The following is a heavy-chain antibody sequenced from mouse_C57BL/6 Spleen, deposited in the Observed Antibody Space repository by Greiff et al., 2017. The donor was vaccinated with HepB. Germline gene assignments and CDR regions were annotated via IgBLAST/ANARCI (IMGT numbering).Heavy chain of an antibody. CDR3: ARSDSSGYPAWFAY. V-gene: IGHV1-39*01. D-gene: IGHD3-2*02. CDR1: GYSFTDYN. Sequence: EVKLMESGPELVKPGASVKISCKASGYSFTDYNMNWVKQSNGKSLEWIGVINPNYGTTSYNQKFKGKATLTVDQSSSTAYMQLNSLTSEDSAVYYCARSDSSGYPAWFAYWGQGTLVTVSA. CDR2: INPNYGTT. J-gene: IGHJ3*01.